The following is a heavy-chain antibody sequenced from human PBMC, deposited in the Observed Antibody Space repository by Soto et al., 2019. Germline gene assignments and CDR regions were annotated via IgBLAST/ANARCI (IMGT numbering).Heavy chain of an antibody. J-gene: IGHJ6*02. CDR1: GFSLTTYW. V-gene: IGHV5-51*01. D-gene: IGHD6-19*01. CDR3: ARHEQFYYYYYGMDV. CDR2: INPGDSDT. Sequence: GESLKISCKASGFSLTTYWIAWVRQMPGKGLEWVGIINPGDSDTRYNPSFQGEVTISADRSITTAYLQWSSLKASDTAIYYCARHEQFYYYYYGMDVWGQGTTVTVSS.